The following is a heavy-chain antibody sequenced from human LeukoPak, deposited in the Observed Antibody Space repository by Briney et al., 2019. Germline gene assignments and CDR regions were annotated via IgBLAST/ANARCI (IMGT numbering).Heavy chain of an antibody. CDR3: ARVSMVRGVIYFDY. CDR2: INAGNGNT. Sequence: ASVKVSCKASGYTFTSYAMHWVRQAPGQRLEWMGWINAGNGNTKYSQKFQGRVTITRDTSASTAYMELSSLRSEDTAVYYCARVSMVRGVIYFDYWGQGTLVTVSS. V-gene: IGHV1-3*01. CDR1: GYTFTSYA. D-gene: IGHD3-10*01. J-gene: IGHJ4*02.